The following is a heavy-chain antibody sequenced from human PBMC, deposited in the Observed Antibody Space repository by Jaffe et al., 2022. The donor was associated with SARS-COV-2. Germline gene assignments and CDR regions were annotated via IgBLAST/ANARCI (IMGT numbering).Heavy chain of an antibody. Sequence: QVELQESGPGLVKPSETLSLSCVVSGGSISSSNWWSWVRQAPGKGLEWIGEISHSGTTKYNPSLKNRVIISIDQSTNQFSLNLRSVTAADTGVYYCARRAYGERTWENIWGQGTMVTVSS. CDR1: GGSISSSNW. D-gene: IGHD1-26*01. J-gene: IGHJ3*02. CDR2: ISHSGTT. CDR3: ARRAYGERTWENI. V-gene: IGHV4-4*02.